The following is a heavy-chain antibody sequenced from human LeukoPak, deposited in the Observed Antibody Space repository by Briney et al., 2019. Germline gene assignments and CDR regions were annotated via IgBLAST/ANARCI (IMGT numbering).Heavy chain of an antibody. Sequence: GGSLRLSCAASGFTFSSYSMNWVRQAPGKGLEWVSYISSSSSTIYYADSVKGRFTISRDNAKNSLYLQMNSLRAEDTAVYYCAREPDYDAFDYWGPGTLATVSS. V-gene: IGHV3-48*01. CDR3: AREPDYDAFDY. D-gene: IGHD4-17*01. J-gene: IGHJ4*02. CDR2: ISSSSSTI. CDR1: GFTFSSYS.